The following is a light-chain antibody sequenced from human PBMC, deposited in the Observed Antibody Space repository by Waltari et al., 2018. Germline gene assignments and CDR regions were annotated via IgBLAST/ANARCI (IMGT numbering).Light chain of an antibody. CDR2: DVD. CDR1: SSGVGGYNP. Sequence: QSALTHPASVSGSPGQSLTISCTGTSSGVGGYNPVSWYQQYPGTGPKVTIYDVDNRPSVISYRFSGSKSGNTASLTISGLQPEDEADYYCASYTRSNTYVFGTGTTVTVL. J-gene: IGLJ1*01. CDR3: ASYTRSNTYV. V-gene: IGLV2-14*01.